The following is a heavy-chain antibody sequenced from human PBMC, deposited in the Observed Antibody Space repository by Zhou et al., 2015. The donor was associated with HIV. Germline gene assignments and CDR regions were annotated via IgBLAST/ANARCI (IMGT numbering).Heavy chain of an antibody. V-gene: IGHV1-69*12. Sequence: QVQLVQSGAEVKKPGSSVKVSCKASGGTFSSYAISWVRQAPGQGLEWMGGIIPIFGTANYAQKFQGRVTITADESTSTAYMELSSLRSEDTAVYYCAREYKVMATMDDAFDIWGQGTMVTVSS. D-gene: IGHD5-24*01. CDR3: AREYKVMATMDDAFDI. J-gene: IGHJ3*02. CDR1: GGTFSSYA. CDR2: IIPIFGTA.